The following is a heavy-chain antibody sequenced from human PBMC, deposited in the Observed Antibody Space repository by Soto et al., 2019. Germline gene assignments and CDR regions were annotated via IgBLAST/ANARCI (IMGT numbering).Heavy chain of an antibody. D-gene: IGHD3-22*01. V-gene: IGHV1-3*01. Sequence: ASVKVSCKASGYTFTSYAMHWVRQAPGQRLEWMGWINAGNGNTKYSQKFQGRVTITRDTSASTAYMELSSLRSDDTAVYYCARGPPHLYYYDSSGYYPSGYWGQGTLVTVSS. CDR1: GYTFTSYA. CDR3: ARGPPHLYYYDSSGYYPSGY. CDR2: INAGNGNT. J-gene: IGHJ4*02.